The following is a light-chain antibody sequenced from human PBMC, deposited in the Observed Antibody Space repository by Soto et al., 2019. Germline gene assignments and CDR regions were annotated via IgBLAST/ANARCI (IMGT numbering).Light chain of an antibody. Sequence: VLTQPRSVSGSPGQSVAISCTGTSSDVGGNNYVSWYQQHPGKAPKLMIYDVSKRPSGVPDRFSVSKSGNTASLTISGLQAEDEADYYCCSSVGSYTWVFGGGTKLTVL. CDR1: SSDVGGNNY. CDR2: DVS. V-gene: IGLV2-11*01. CDR3: CSSVGSYTWV. J-gene: IGLJ3*02.